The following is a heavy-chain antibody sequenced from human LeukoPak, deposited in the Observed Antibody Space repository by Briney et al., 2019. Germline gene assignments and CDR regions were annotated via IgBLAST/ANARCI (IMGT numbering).Heavy chain of an antibody. CDR2: ISNSGHTI. J-gene: IGHJ4*02. D-gene: IGHD6-19*01. CDR3: ARDSARSGLTVAPDF. Sequence: GGSLRLSCATSGFTFSTYEMNWVRQAPGKGLEWLSYISNSGHTIYYADSVRGRFTISRDNAKNFLYLQMNSLTAEDTAIYYCARDSARSGLTVAPDFWGQGTLVTVSS. CDR1: GFTFSTYE. V-gene: IGHV3-48*03.